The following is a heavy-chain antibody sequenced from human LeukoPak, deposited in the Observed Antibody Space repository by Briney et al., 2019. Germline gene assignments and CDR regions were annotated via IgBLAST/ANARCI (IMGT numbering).Heavy chain of an antibody. J-gene: IGHJ4*02. Sequence: ASVKVSFTVSGYTLTELSMHWVRQAPGKGLEWMGGFDPEDGETIYAQKFQGRVTMTEDTSTDTAYMELSSLRSEDTAVYYCATGIGSSIDYWGQGTLVTVSS. CDR1: GYTLTELS. CDR2: FDPEDGET. V-gene: IGHV1-24*01. D-gene: IGHD2-15*01. CDR3: ATGIGSSIDY.